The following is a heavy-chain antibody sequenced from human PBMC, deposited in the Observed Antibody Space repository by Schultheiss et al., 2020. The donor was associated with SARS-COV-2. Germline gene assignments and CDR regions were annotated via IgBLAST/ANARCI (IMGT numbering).Heavy chain of an antibody. CDR1: GFTFDDYV. CDR3: ARDPSPRGIYYYYYMDV. Sequence: GESLKISCAASGFTFDDYVMTWVRQAPGKGLEWVSAISGSGGSTYYADSVKGRFTISRDNSKNTLYLQMNSLRAEDTAVYYCARDPSPRGIYYYYYMDVWGKGTTVTVSS. V-gene: IGHV3-23*01. CDR2: ISGSGGST. J-gene: IGHJ6*03. D-gene: IGHD2-2*01.